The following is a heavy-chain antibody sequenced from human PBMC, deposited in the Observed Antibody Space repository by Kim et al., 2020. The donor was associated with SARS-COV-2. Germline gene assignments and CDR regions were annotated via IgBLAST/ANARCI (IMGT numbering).Heavy chain of an antibody. Sequence: GTTMSYADSGRGRFTISRDNAQNSLYLQMSSLGAEDAAVYYCAKGHLELVYWGQGTLVTVSS. CDR2: GTTM. V-gene: IGHV3-11*04. CDR3: AKGHLELVY. J-gene: IGHJ4*02.